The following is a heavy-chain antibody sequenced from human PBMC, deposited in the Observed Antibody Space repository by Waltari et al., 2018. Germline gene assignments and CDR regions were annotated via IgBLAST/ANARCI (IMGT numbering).Heavy chain of an antibody. V-gene: IGHV3-7*01. CDR1: GFTFSDSW. J-gene: IGHJ5*02. Sequence: EGQLVESGGGLVQPGGSLRLSCDGAGFTFSDSWMSWGRQAPGKGLEWVANIKQDGSEKDYVDSVKGRFTISRDNAKKLLYLQMNSLRGEDTAVYYCTRDEAWGQGTLVTVSS. CDR3: TRDEA. CDR2: IKQDGSEK.